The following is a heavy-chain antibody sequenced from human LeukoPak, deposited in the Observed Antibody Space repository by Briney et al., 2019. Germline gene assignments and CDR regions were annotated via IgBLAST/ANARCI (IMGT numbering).Heavy chain of an antibody. D-gene: IGHD4-17*01. Sequence: VASVKVSCKASGYTFTSYGINWVRQAPGQGLEWMGWISAYNKRNYAQKFQGRVTMTTDTSTSTAYMELRNLRSDDTAVYYCARVSAPPDYGDYVSENWFDPWGRGTLVTVSS. V-gene: IGHV1-18*01. CDR2: ISAYNKR. CDR1: GYTFTSYG. J-gene: IGHJ5*02. CDR3: ARVSAPPDYGDYVSENWFDP.